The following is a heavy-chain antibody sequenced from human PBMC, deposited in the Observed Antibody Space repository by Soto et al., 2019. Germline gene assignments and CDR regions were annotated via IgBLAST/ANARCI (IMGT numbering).Heavy chain of an antibody. D-gene: IGHD3-9*01. CDR3: ARDSMPDYDILTGYYRYVGEIDY. V-gene: IGHV3-33*01. J-gene: IGHJ4*02. Sequence: GGSLRLSCAASGFTFSSYGMHWVRQAPGKGLEWVAVIWYDGSNKYYADSVKGRFTISRDNSKNTLYLQMNSLRAEDTAVYYCARDSMPDYDILTGYYRYVGEIDYWGQGTLVTVSS. CDR2: IWYDGSNK. CDR1: GFTFSSYG.